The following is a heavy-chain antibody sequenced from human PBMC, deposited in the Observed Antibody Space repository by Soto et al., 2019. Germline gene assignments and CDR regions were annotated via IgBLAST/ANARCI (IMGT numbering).Heavy chain of an antibody. J-gene: IGHJ6*02. CDR3: ARFKGGTIFGVVRVYYGMDA. Sequence: ASVKVSCKASGYTFTSYDINWVRQATGQGLEWMGWMNPNSGNTGYAQKFQGRVTMTRNTSISTAYMELSSLRSEDTAVYYCARFKGGTIFGVVRVYYGMDAWGQGTTVTVSS. CDR1: GYTFTSYD. D-gene: IGHD3-3*01. V-gene: IGHV1-8*01. CDR2: MNPNSGNT.